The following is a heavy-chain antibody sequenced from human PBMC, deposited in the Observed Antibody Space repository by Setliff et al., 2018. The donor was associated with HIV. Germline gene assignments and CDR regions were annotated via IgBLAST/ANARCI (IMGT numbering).Heavy chain of an antibody. V-gene: IGHV1-8*02. Sequence: ASVKVSCKTSGDTFTSYDINWVRQAAGHGLEWMGWMTPYSGNTGYAQKFQGRVSMTRNTSISTAYTELSSLRSEDTAVYYCATGIPSDLDYWGQGTLVTVSS. D-gene: IGHD2-21*01. J-gene: IGHJ4*01. CDR2: MTPYSGNT. CDR3: ATGIPSDLDY. CDR1: GDTFTSYD.